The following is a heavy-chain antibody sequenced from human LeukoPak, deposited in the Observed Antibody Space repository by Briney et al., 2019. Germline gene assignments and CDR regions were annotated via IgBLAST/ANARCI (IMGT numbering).Heavy chain of an antibody. J-gene: IGHJ4*02. CDR3: ARVEGGPQPYFDY. CDR2: IYYSGST. Sequence: ASETLSLTCTVSGGSISSSSYHWGWIRQPPGKGLEWIGSIYYSGSTYYNPSLKSRVTISVDTSKNQFSLKLSSVTAADTAVYYCARVEGGPQPYFDYWGQGTLVTVSS. D-gene: IGHD2-15*01. CDR1: GGSISSSSYH. V-gene: IGHV4-39*07.